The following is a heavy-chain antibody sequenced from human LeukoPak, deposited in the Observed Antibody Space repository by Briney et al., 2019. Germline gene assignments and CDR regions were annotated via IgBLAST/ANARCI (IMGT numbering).Heavy chain of an antibody. J-gene: IGHJ4*01. CDR3: ARVDDYGSGSYEDY. Sequence: SVKVSCMASGGTFSSYAISWVRQAAGQGLEWMGRIIPILGIANYAQKFQRRVTITADKSTSTAYMELSSLRSEDTAVYYCARVDDYGSGSYEDYWGHGTLVTVSS. CDR2: IIPILGIA. CDR1: GGTFSSYA. V-gene: IGHV1-69*04. D-gene: IGHD3-10*01.